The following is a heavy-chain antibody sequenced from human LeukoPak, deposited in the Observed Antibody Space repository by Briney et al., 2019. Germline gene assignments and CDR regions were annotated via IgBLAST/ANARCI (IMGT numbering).Heavy chain of an antibody. CDR2: IIPILGIA. CDR3: ARGADYDFWSFFDP. Sequence: GASAKVSCKASGGTFSSYTISWVRQAPGQGLEWMGRIIPILGIANYAQKFQGRVTITADKSTSTAYMELSSLRSEDTAVYYCARGADYDFWSFFDPWGQGTLVTVSS. J-gene: IGHJ5*02. D-gene: IGHD3-3*01. V-gene: IGHV1-69*02. CDR1: GGTFSSYT.